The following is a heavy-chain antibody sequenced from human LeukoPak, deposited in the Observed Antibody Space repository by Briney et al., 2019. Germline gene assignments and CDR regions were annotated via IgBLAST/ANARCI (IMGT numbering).Heavy chain of an antibody. J-gene: IGHJ4*02. CDR2: IYHSGST. D-gene: IGHD1-26*01. V-gene: IGHV4-38-2*02. CDR3: ARVLWVGATYYFDY. CDR1: GYSISSGYY. Sequence: SETLSLTCTVSGYSISSGYYWGWIRQPPGKGLEWIGSIYHSGSTYYNPSLKSRVTISVDTSKNQFSLKLSSVTAADTAVYYCARVLWVGATYYFDYWGQGTLVTVSS.